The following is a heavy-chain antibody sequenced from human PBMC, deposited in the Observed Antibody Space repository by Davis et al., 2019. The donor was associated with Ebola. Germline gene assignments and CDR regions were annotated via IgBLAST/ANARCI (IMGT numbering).Heavy chain of an antibody. Sequence: SVTVSCKASGGTFSSHPISRVRQAPAQAREWMGGIIPISGIANYAQKFQGRVTTTADKSTSTAYMELGSLRSEDTAVYYCARGPPFGNIAAASAKGLDPWGQGTLVTVSS. CDR3: ARGPPFGNIAAASAKGLDP. CDR1: GGTFSSHP. CDR2: IIPISGIA. V-gene: IGHV1-69*10. D-gene: IGHD6-13*01. J-gene: IGHJ5*02.